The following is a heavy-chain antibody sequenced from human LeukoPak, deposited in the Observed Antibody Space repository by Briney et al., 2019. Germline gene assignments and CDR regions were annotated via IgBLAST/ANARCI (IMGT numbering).Heavy chain of an antibody. J-gene: IGHJ4*02. CDR3: AKDPESVAVAGTGDY. CDR1: GFTFDVYA. Sequence: GGSLRLSCAASGFTFDVYALHWVRQAPGKGLEWVSLISGDGGSTYYADSVKGRFTISRDNSKNSLYLQMNSLRTEDTALYYCAKDPESVAVAGTGDYWGQGTLVTVSS. D-gene: IGHD6-19*01. V-gene: IGHV3-43*02. CDR2: ISGDGGST.